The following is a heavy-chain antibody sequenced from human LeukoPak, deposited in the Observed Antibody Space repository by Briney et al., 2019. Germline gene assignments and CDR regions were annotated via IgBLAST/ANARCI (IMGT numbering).Heavy chain of an antibody. CDR1: GFTFSSYA. CDR2: ISYDGSNK. CDR3: ARSSYLTKPPDY. J-gene: IGHJ4*02. D-gene: IGHD6-6*01. V-gene: IGHV3-30*04. Sequence: QPGGSLRLSCAASGFTFSSYAMHWVRQAPGKGLEWVAIISYDGSNKYYADSVKGRFTISRDNSKNTLYLQMNSLTPEDSAVYFCARSSYLTKPPDYWGQGTLVTVSS.